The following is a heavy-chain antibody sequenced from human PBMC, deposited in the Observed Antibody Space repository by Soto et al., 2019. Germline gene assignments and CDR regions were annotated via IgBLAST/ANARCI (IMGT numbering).Heavy chain of an antibody. V-gene: IGHV3-23*01. Sequence: GGSLRLSCAASGFTFSSYAMSWVRQAPGKGLEWVSAISGSGGSTYYADSVKGRFTISRDNSKNTLYLQMNSLRAEDTAVYYCAKVDIVVVPAPTAAFDIWGQGTMVTVSS. CDR3: AKVDIVVVPAPTAAFDI. CDR1: GFTFSSYA. CDR2: ISGSGGST. D-gene: IGHD2-2*01. J-gene: IGHJ3*02.